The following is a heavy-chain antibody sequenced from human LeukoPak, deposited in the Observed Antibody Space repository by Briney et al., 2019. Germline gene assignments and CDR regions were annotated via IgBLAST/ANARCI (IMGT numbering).Heavy chain of an antibody. CDR1: GFTFSDYA. CDR2: ISGTGSAT. CDR3: AKRILDY. V-gene: IGHV3-23*01. D-gene: IGHD2/OR15-2a*01. J-gene: IGHJ4*02. Sequence: GGSLRLSCATSGFTFSDYAMSWVRQAPGKGLEWVSVISGTGSATYYADSVKGRFTISRDNSKNTLYLQMNSLRAEDTAVYYCAKRILDYWGQGTLVTASS.